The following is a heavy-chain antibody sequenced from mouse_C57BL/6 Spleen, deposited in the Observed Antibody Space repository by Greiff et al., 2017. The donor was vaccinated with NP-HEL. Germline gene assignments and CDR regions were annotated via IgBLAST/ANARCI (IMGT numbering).Heavy chain of an antibody. Sequence: QVQLQQSGPELVKPGASVKISCKASGYAFSSSWMNWVKQRPGKGLEWIGRIYPGDGDTNYNGKFKGKATLTADKSSSTAYMQLSSLTSEDSAFYCGARPAQAYYYAMDYWGQGTSVTVSS. CDR2: IYPGDGDT. V-gene: IGHV1-82*01. CDR3: ARPAQAYYYAMDY. D-gene: IGHD3-2*02. J-gene: IGHJ4*01. CDR1: GYAFSSSW.